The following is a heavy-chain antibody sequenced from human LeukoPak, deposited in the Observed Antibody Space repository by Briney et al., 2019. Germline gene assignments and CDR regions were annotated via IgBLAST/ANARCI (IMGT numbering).Heavy chain of an antibody. D-gene: IGHD2-21*02. V-gene: IGHV3-53*01. J-gene: IGHJ4*02. Sequence: GGSLRLSCAASGVTVSSNYMSWVRQAPGKGLEWVSVIYSGGSTYYADSVKGRFTISRDNSKNTLYLQRNSLRAEDTAVYYCARENPATARLFDYWGQGPLVTVSS. CDR1: GVTVSSNY. CDR3: ARENPATARLFDY. CDR2: IYSGGST.